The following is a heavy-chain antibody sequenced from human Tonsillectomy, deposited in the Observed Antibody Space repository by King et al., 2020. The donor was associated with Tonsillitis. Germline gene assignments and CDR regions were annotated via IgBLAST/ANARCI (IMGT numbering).Heavy chain of an antibody. Sequence: GQLVQSGAEVKKTGASAKISCKASGYTFSSWFVNWVRQAPGQGLEWLGAINPREGSAKDAQKFQGRVTMTSETTTSTDYLALSGLRPDDPAVYYFVRDNPPRYDSSGNRDQPQIFDPGGKGTLFASSS. CDR2: INPREGSA. CDR3: VRDNPPRYDSSGNRDQPQIFDP. D-gene: IGHD3-22*01. V-gene: IGHV1-46*01. J-gene: IGHJ5*02. CDR1: GYTFSSWF.